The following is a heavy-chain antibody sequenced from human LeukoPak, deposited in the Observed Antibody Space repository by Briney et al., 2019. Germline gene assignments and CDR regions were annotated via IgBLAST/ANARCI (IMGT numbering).Heavy chain of an antibody. D-gene: IGHD6-6*01. Sequence: GGSLRLSCAASGFTFVNHGMNWVRQAPGKGLEWISFISSSSSTIYYADSVKGRFTISRDNAKNSLYLQMNSLRDEDTGVYYCARTNVLDYWGQGTVVTVPS. CDR3: ARTNVLDY. J-gene: IGHJ4*02. CDR2: ISSSSSTI. V-gene: IGHV3-48*02. CDR1: GFTFVNHG.